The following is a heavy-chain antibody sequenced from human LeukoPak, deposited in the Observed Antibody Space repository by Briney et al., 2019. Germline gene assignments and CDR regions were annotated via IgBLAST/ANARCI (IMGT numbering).Heavy chain of an antibody. Sequence: GGSLRLSCAASGFTFSSYGMHWVRQAPGKGLEWVAVISYDGSNKYYADSVKGRFTISRDNSKNTLYLQMNSPRAEDTAVYYCAKDRDSSGYYPHDYWGQGTLVTVSS. CDR1: GFTFSSYG. CDR2: ISYDGSNK. J-gene: IGHJ4*02. V-gene: IGHV3-30*18. CDR3: AKDRDSSGYYPHDY. D-gene: IGHD3-22*01.